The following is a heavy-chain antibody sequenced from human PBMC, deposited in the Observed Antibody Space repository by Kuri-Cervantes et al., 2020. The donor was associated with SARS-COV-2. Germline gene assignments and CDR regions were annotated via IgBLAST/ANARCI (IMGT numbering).Heavy chain of an antibody. V-gene: IGHV1-18*01. Sequence: ASVKVSCKASGYTFTSYGISWVRQAPGQGLEWMGWVSAYNGNTNYAQKLQGRVTMTTDTSTSTAYMELRSLRSDDTAVYYCARTGSRGDGDSYMDVWGKGTTVTVSS. J-gene: IGHJ6*03. CDR2: VSAYNGNT. CDR1: GYTFTSYG. CDR3: ARTGSRGDGDSYMDV. D-gene: IGHD1-1*01.